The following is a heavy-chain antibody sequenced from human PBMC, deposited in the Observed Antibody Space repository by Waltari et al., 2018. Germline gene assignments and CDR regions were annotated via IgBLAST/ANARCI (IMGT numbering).Heavy chain of an antibody. CDR1: VDSMGDRDW. CDR3: ARDRGRGLYFDS. D-gene: IGHD2-15*01. J-gene: IGHJ4*02. V-gene: IGHV4-4*02. CDR2: IHRSGRT. Sequence: QLQLQQSGPGLVKPSESLSLTCAVPVDSMGDRDWWSWVRQSPGEGLEWLGQIHRSGRTHYDPSFESRVTMSVDTFNNEFSLKMTSATAADTAVYYCARDRGRGLYFDSWGQGTLVTVSP.